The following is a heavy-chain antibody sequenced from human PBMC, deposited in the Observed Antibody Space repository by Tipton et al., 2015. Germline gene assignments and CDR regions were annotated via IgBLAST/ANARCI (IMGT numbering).Heavy chain of an antibody. Sequence: TLSLTCTVSGGSVKSGTYFWTWIRQAPGKGLEWIGYIHYGGTTNYNPSLKSRVTISLDTSKNQFSLKLRSVTAADTAVYYCASVCISSSCYYWFDPWGQGTLVTVSS. D-gene: IGHD2-2*01. CDR2: IHYGGTT. J-gene: IGHJ5*02. V-gene: IGHV4-61*01. CDR1: GGSVKSGTYF. CDR3: ASVCISSSCYYWFDP.